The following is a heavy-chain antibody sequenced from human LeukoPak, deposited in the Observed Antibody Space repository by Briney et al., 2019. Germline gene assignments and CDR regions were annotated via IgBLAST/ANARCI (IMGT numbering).Heavy chain of an antibody. V-gene: IGHV4-30-4*01. J-gene: IGHJ4*02. D-gene: IGHD3-3*01. CDR1: GGSISSGDYY. Sequence: PSQTLSLTCTVSGGSISSGDYYWSWIRQPPGKGLEWIGYIYYSGSTYYNPSLKSRVTISVDTSKNQFSLKLGSVTAADTAVYYCARSRITIFGVVITPTFDYWGQGTLVTVSS. CDR3: ARSRITIFGVVITPTFDY. CDR2: IYYSGST.